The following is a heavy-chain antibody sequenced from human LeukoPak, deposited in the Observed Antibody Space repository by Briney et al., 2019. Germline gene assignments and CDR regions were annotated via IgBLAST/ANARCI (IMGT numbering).Heavy chain of an antibody. CDR2: IYPGDSDT. J-gene: IGHJ4*02. Sequence: GESLKISCKGSGYSFTSYWIGWVRQMPGKGLEWMGIIYPGDSDTRYSPSFQGQVTISADKSISTAYLQWSSLKASDTAMYYCARLRGSGWYREAFDYWGQGTLVTVSS. V-gene: IGHV5-51*01. D-gene: IGHD6-19*01. CDR3: ARLRGSGWYREAFDY. CDR1: GYSFTSYW.